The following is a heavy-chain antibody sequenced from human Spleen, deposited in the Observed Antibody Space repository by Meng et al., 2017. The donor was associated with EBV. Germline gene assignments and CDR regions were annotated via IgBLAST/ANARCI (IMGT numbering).Heavy chain of an antibody. D-gene: IGHD3-10*01. J-gene: IGHJ4*02. V-gene: IGHV1-69*01. CDR3: ASESGRGYTPDY. CDR1: GGPFRNYA. CDR2: FLPTLGAP. Sequence: VQSAAEVKKPGSSVKVSCKTSGGPFRNYAISWVRQAPGQGLEWLGGFLPTLGAPNYAQKFHGRVSITADESTSTHYMDLSSLRSEDTAVYYCASESGRGYTPDYWGQGTLVTVSS.